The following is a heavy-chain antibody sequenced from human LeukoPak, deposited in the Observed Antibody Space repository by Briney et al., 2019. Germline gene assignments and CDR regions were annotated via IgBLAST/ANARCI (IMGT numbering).Heavy chain of an antibody. D-gene: IGHD5-12*01. CDR1: GFTFSIYG. J-gene: IGHJ5*02. CDR3: AGVVATTTSYNGFDP. CDR2: IRFDGSTK. Sequence: GGSLRLSCAASGFTFSIYGMHWVRQAPGKGLEWVAFIRFDGSTKYYADSVKGRFTISRDNSKNTLYLQMNSPTAEDTAVYYCAGVVATTTSYNGFDPWGQGTLVTVSS. V-gene: IGHV3-30*02.